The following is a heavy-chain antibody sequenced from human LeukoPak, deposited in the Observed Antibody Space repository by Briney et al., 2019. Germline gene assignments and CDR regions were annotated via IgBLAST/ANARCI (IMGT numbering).Heavy chain of an antibody. D-gene: IGHD4-17*01. Sequence: ETLSLTCAVYGGSFSGYYWSWIRQPPGKGLEWVSSITSSSSDIYYADSVKGRFTISRDNAKNSLYLQMNSLRAEDMAVYYCARDLYGDYETHFDYWGQGTLVTVSS. J-gene: IGHJ4*02. V-gene: IGHV3-21*01. CDR2: ITSSSSDI. CDR3: ARDLYGDYETHFDY. CDR1: GGSFSGYY.